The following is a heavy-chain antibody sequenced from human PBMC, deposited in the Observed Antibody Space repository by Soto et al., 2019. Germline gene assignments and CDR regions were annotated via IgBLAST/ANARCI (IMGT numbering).Heavy chain of an antibody. J-gene: IGHJ4*02. D-gene: IGHD6-19*01. V-gene: IGHV5-51*01. CDR3: ARRPIAVAGTGYYFDY. CDR1: GYSFTSYW. Sequence: GESLKISCNGSGYSFTSYWIGWVRQMPGKGLEWMGVIYPGDSDTRYSPSFQGQVTISADKSISTAYLQWSSLKASDTAMYYCARRPIAVAGTGYYFDYWGQGTLVTVSS. CDR2: IYPGDSDT.